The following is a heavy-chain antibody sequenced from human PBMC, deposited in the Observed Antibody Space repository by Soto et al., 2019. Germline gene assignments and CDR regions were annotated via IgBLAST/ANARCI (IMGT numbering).Heavy chain of an antibody. Sequence: EVQLVESGGGLAQTGTSLRLSCAASGFSFDDYAMHWVRQGPGKGLEWVSGISYNSANTGNADSVKGRFTISRDNAKKSLYLEMNSLRPEDTALYYCAKAAGRNYCGSLGYMDVWGKGTTVTVSS. CDR1: GFSFDDYA. CDR2: ISYNSANT. J-gene: IGHJ6*03. V-gene: IGHV3-9*01. CDR3: AKAAGRNYCGSLGYMDV. D-gene: IGHD3-10*01.